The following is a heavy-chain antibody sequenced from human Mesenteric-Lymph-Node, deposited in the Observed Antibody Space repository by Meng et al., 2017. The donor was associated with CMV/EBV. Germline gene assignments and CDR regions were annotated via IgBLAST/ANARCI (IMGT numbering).Heavy chain of an antibody. CDR1: GFPFSSYS. CDR2: MSSSSSII. V-gene: IGHV3-48*04. Sequence: GGSLRLSCAASGFPFSSYSMNWVRQAPGKGLEWISYMSSSSSIIYYADSVKGRFTISRDNAKNSLYLQMNSLRAEDTAVYYCARDEVAKMYYGMDVWGQGTTVTVSS. CDR3: ARDEVAKMYYGMDV. J-gene: IGHJ6*02. D-gene: IGHD5-12*01.